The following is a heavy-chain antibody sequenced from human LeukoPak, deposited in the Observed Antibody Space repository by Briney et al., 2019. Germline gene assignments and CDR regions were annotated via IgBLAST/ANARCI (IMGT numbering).Heavy chain of an antibody. J-gene: IGHJ4*02. Sequence: PGGSLRLSCAAFGFTFSSYGMHWVRQTPGKGLEWVAFIRHDGSYRQYADSVKGRFTVSRDNSKDMVYLQMNSLRTEDTAVYYCAKNRDSSDYPRDFDFWGQGTLVTVSS. CDR1: GFTFSSYG. CDR3: AKNRDSSDYPRDFDF. V-gene: IGHV3-30*02. D-gene: IGHD3-22*01. CDR2: IRHDGSYR.